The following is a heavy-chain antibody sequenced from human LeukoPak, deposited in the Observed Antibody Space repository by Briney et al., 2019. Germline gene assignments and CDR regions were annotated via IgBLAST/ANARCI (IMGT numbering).Heavy chain of an antibody. CDR2: ISGNTSYI. V-gene: IGHV3-21*01. CDR1: GFSLFSYS. CDR3: AKEPTYYSGSGSYSHFDY. J-gene: IGHJ4*02. D-gene: IGHD3-10*01. Sequence: PGGSLRLSCVGSGFSLFSYSINWVRQAPGKGLEWVSSISGNTSYIYYADSVKGRFTISRDNAENSLYLQMNSLRAEDTAVYYCAKEPTYYSGSGSYSHFDYWGQGTLVTVSS.